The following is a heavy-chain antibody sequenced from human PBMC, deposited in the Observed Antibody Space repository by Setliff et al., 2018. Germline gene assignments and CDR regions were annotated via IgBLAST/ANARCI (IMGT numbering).Heavy chain of an antibody. J-gene: IGHJ5*02. V-gene: IGHV4-39*01. CDR1: GASLSSGTYY. CDR3: ARGCYCSGGSCYSNWFDP. D-gene: IGHD2-15*01. CDR2: IYYRGAT. Sequence: SETLSLTCTVSGASLSSGTYYWGWIRQPPGKGLEWIGRIYYRGATSYNASPKGRLTISVDTAQNQFSLRLTSVTAADTAAYYCARGCYCSGGSCYSNWFDPWGQGTLVTVSS.